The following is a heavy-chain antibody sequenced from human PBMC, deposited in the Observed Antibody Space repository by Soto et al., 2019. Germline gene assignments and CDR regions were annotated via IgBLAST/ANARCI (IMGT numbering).Heavy chain of an antibody. CDR1: GYTVTGYY. Sequence: ASVKVSCKASGYTVTGYYMHWVRQAPGQGLEWMGWINPNSGGTNYAQKFQGWVTMTRDTSISTAYMELSRLRSDDTAVYYCARGPPYSGYGINFEYWGQGTLVTVSS. J-gene: IGHJ4*02. CDR3: ARGPPYSGYGINFEY. CDR2: INPNSGGT. D-gene: IGHD5-12*01. V-gene: IGHV1-2*04.